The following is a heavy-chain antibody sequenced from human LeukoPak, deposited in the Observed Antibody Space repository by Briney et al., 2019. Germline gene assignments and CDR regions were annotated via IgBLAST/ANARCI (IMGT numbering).Heavy chain of an antibody. D-gene: IGHD5-18*01. CDR2: IYSSGST. CDR3: ARDMHSFGYYFDY. Sequence: SETLSLTCTVSGGSISGYYWSWIRQPAGKGLEWIGLIYSSGSTNYNPSLESRITMSVDTSKHQFSLKLTSVTAADTAVYHCARDMHSFGYYFDYWGQGILVTVSS. V-gene: IGHV4-4*07. CDR1: GGSISGYY. J-gene: IGHJ4*02.